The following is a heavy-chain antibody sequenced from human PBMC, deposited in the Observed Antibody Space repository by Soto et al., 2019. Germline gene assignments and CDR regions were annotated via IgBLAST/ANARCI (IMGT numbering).Heavy chain of an antibody. V-gene: IGHV3-30*04. D-gene: IGHD5-18*01. CDR1: GFTFSSYA. CDR2: ISYDGSNK. CDR3: EKDAMLTAMAYYFDY. J-gene: IGHJ4*02. Sequence: GGSLRLSCAASGFTFSSYAMHWVRQAPGKGLEWVAVISYDGSNKYYADSVKGRFTISRDNSKNTLYLQMNSLRAEDTAVYYCEKDAMLTAMAYYFDYWGQGTLVTVSS.